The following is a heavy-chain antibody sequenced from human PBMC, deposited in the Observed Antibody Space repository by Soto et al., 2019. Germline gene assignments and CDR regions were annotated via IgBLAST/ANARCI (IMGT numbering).Heavy chain of an antibody. CDR1: GGTFSSYT. Sequence: QVQLVQSGAEVKKPGSSVKVSCKASGGTFSSYTISWVRQAPGQGLEWMGRIIPILGIANYAQKFQGRVTMTADKSTSTAYMELSSLRSEDTAVYYCASNVDTAMAHFDYWGQGTLVTVSS. CDR3: ASNVDTAMAHFDY. D-gene: IGHD5-18*01. J-gene: IGHJ4*02. V-gene: IGHV1-69*02. CDR2: IIPILGIA.